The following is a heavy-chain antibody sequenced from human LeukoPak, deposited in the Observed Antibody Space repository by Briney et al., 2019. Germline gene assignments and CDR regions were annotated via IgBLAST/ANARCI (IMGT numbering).Heavy chain of an antibody. V-gene: IGHV3-48*04. Sequence: GGSLRLSCVASGFTFSSYSMNWVRQAPGKGLEWISYISSSGSTIQSADSVKGRFTISRDNAKNSLYLQMNSLRAEDTALYYCARKYCSTTSCLFDYWGQGTLVTVSS. CDR2: ISSSGSTI. CDR1: GFTFSSYS. CDR3: ARKYCSTTSCLFDY. D-gene: IGHD2-2*01. J-gene: IGHJ4*02.